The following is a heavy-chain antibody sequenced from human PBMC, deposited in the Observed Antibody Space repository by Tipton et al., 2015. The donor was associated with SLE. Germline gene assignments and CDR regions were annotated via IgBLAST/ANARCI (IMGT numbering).Heavy chain of an antibody. D-gene: IGHD1-26*01. J-gene: IGHJ4*02. CDR3: ARDDGALDY. CDR1: GFTFSSYA. CDR2: ISYDGSNK. V-gene: IGHV3-30-3*01. Sequence: SLRLSCAASGFTFSSYAMHWVRQAPGKGLEWVAVISYDGSNKYYADSVKGRFTISRDNSKNTLYLQMNSLRAEDTAVYYCARDDGALDYWGQGTLVTVSS.